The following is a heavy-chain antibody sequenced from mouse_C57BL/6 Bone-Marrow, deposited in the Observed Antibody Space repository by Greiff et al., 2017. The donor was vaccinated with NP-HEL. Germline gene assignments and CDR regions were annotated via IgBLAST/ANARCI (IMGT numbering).Heavy chain of an antibody. Sequence: QVQLQQPGAELVKPGASVKLSCKASGYTFTSYWMQWVKQRPGQGLEWIGEIDPSDSYTNYNQKFKGKATLTVDTSSSTAYMQLSSLTSEDSAVHYCARWLRGYYAMDYWGQGTSVTVSS. D-gene: IGHD2-2*01. CDR1: GYTFTSYW. CDR3: ARWLRGYYAMDY. CDR2: IDPSDSYT. J-gene: IGHJ4*01. V-gene: IGHV1-50*01.